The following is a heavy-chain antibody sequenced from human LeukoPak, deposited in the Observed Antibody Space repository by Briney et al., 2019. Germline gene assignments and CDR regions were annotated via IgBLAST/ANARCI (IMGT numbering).Heavy chain of an antibody. V-gene: IGHV3-21*01. CDR3: ARENYDSFGGIPTAFDY. CDR2: ISSSSSYI. Sequence: GGSLRLSCAASGFTFSSYAMSWVRQAPGKGLEWVSSISSSSSYIYYADSVKGRFTISRDNAKNSLYLQMNSLRAEDTAVYYCARENYDSFGGIPTAFDYGAQETLATFP. J-gene: IGHJ4*02. CDR1: GFTFSSYA. D-gene: IGHD3-16*01.